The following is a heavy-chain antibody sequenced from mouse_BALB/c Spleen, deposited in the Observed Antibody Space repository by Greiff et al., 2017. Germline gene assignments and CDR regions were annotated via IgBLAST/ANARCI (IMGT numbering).Heavy chain of an antibody. CDR2: ISSGGSYT. D-gene: IGHD2-4*01. CDR1: GFTFSSYA. CDR3: ARPMITTGGWFAY. J-gene: IGHJ3*01. V-gene: IGHV5-9-3*01. Sequence: EVKLMESGGGLVKPGGSLKLSCAASGFTFSSYAMSWVRQTPEKRLEWVATISSGGSYTYYPDSVKGRFTISRDNAKNTLYLQMSSLRSEDTAMYYCARPMITTGGWFAYWGQGTLVTVSA.